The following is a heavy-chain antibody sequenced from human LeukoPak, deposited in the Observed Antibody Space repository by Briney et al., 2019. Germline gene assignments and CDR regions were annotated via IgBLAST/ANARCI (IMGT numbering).Heavy chain of an antibody. Sequence: SETLSLTCTVSGYSISSGYYWGWIRQPPGKGLEWIGSIYHSGSTYYNPSLKSRVTISVDTSKNQFSLKLSSVTAADTAVYYCAKYYYGSDWGQGTLVTVSS. J-gene: IGHJ4*02. CDR3: AKYYYGSD. V-gene: IGHV4-38-2*02. CDR1: GYSISSGYY. D-gene: IGHD3-10*01. CDR2: IYHSGST.